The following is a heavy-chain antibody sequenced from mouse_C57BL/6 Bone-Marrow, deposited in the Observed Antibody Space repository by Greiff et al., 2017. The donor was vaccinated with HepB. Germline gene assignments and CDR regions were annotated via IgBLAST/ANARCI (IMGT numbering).Heavy chain of an antibody. V-gene: IGHV10-1*01. CDR2: IRSKSNNYAT. CDR1: GFSFNTYA. D-gene: IGHD1-1*01. Sequence: EVQLVESGGGLVQPKGSLKLSCAASGFSFNTYAMNWVRQAPGKGLEWVARIRSKSNNYATYYAGSVKDRFTISRDDSESMLYLQMNNLKTEDTAMYYCVRPLITTVVGYAMDYWGQGTSVTVSS. CDR3: VRPLITTVVGYAMDY. J-gene: IGHJ4*01.